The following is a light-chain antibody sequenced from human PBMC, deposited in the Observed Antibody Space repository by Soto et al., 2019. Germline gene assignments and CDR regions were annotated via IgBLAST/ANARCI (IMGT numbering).Light chain of an antibody. V-gene: IGKV1-5*03. J-gene: IGKJ1*01. Sequence: DIQMTQSPPTLSASVGDRVTITCRASQSISGWLAWYQQKPGKAPNLLIYQASTLESGVPSRFSGSGSGTECTLTISSLQPDEFATYHCQQHNTSPRTFGQGTKVEIK. CDR1: QSISGW. CDR3: QQHNTSPRT. CDR2: QAS.